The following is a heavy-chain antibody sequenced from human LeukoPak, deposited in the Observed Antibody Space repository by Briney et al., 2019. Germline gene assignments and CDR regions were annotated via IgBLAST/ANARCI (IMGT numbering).Heavy chain of an antibody. CDR3: ASPGPSIAALGVAAFDI. J-gene: IGHJ3*02. D-gene: IGHD6-6*01. CDR2: FYYSGST. CDR1: GGSISSSSYY. Sequence: SETLSLTCTVSGGSISSSSYYWGWIRQPPGKGLEWIGSFYYSGSTYYNPSLKSRVTISVDTSKNQFSLKLSSVTAADTAVYYCASPGPSIAALGVAAFDIWGQGTMVTVSS. V-gene: IGHV4-39*01.